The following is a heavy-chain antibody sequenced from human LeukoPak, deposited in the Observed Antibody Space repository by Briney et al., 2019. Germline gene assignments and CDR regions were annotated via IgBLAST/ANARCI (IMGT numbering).Heavy chain of an antibody. Sequence: ASVKVSCTASGHTFTGNHVHWVRQAPGQGLEWMGWIDPNSGGTKYAQKFQDRVTMTSDTSISTAYMELSGLRSDDTAVYFCAKEADIVSFDLWGRGTLVTVSS. CDR3: AKEADIVSFDL. V-gene: IGHV1-2*02. CDR1: GHTFTGNH. D-gene: IGHD2-15*01. J-gene: IGHJ2*01. CDR2: IDPNSGGT.